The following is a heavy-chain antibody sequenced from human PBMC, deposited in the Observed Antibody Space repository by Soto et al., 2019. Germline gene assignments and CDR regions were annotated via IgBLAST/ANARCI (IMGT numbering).Heavy chain of an antibody. CDR3: ASEWIHGY. J-gene: IGHJ4*02. D-gene: IGHD5-18*01. V-gene: IGHV4-4*02. CDR1: GGSISSSKW. Sequence: QVQPQESGPGLVKPSGTLSLTCAVSGGSISSSKWWSWVRQPPGKGLEWIGEIDHSGSTNCNPSLKSRVTISVDKSENQVSLKLNSVTAADTAVYYCASEWIHGYWGQGTLVTVSS. CDR2: IDHSGST.